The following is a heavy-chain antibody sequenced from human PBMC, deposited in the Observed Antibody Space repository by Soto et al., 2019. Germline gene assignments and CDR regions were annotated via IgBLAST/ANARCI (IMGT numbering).Heavy chain of an antibody. D-gene: IGHD3-16*01. J-gene: IGHJ4*02. CDR2: ISYNGRNK. V-gene: IGHV3-30*04. CDR1: EFTFSFYA. Sequence: GGSLRLSCAASEFTFSFYAMHWVRQAPGKGLEWVAVISYNGRNKHYVDSVKGRFTISRDNSQDTLYLQMDSLRPDDTAVYYCARQAKIGDRSQFYFDSWGQGTLVTVSS. CDR3: ARQAKIGDRSQFYFDS.